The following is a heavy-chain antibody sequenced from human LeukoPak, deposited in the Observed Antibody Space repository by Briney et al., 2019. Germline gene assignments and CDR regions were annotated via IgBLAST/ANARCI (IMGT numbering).Heavy chain of an antibody. CDR1: GFTFSSYA. D-gene: IGHD4-23*01. CDR2: IWYDGSNK. Sequence: GGSLRLSCAASGFTFSSYAMSWVRQAPGKGLEWVAVIWYDGSNKYYADSVKGRFTISRDNSKNTLYLQMNSLRAEDTAVYYCARDGALGGNHYFDYWGQGTLVTVSS. V-gene: IGHV3-33*08. J-gene: IGHJ4*02. CDR3: ARDGALGGNHYFDY.